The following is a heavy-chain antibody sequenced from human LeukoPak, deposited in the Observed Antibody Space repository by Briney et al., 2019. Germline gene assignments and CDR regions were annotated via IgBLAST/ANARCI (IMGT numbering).Heavy chain of an antibody. CDR1: GGSIRSSYYY. CDR2: IYDSGST. V-gene: IGHV4-39*07. Sequence: SETLSLTCTVSGGSIRSSYYYWGWIRQPPGKGLEWIGSIYDSGSTYYNPSLKSRVTISVDTSKNQFSLKLSSVTAADTAVYYCASYYYDSSGYFEYFQHWGQGTLVTVSS. J-gene: IGHJ1*01. CDR3: ASYYYDSSGYFEYFQH. D-gene: IGHD3-22*01.